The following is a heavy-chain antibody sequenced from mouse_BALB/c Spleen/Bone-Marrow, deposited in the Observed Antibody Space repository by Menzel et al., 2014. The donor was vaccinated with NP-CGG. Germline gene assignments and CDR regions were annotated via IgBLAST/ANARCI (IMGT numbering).Heavy chain of an antibody. V-gene: IGHV14-3*02. Sequence: DVKLVESGAELVKPGASVKLSCTASGFNIKDTYMHWVKQRPEQGLEWIGRIDPANGNTKYDPKFQGKATITADTSSNTACLQLSSLTSEDTAVYYCARDYGSSYYYAMDYWGQGTSVTVSS. D-gene: IGHD1-1*01. CDR3: ARDYGSSYYYAMDY. CDR2: IDPANGNT. J-gene: IGHJ4*01. CDR1: GFNIKDTY.